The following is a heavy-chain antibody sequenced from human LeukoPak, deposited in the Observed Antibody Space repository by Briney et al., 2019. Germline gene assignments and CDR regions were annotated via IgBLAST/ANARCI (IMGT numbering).Heavy chain of an antibody. CDR1: GRSINSYY. CDR2: IYTTGTA. CDR3: GRQGYTASYYFLDY. Sequence: SETLSLTCTVSGRSINSYYWGWVRQSPGKGLEWIGRIYTTGTAQYNPSLKSRVTMSVDTSTNQFSLNLRSMTAADTAVYFCGRQGYTASYYFLDYWSQGTLVTVS. V-gene: IGHV4-4*07. D-gene: IGHD1-26*01. J-gene: IGHJ4*02.